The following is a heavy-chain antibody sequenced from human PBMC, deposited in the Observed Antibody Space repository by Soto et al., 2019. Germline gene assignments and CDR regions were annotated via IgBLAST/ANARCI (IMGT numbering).Heavy chain of an antibody. CDR1: GFTFSAYY. D-gene: IGHD1-26*01. V-gene: IGHV3-11*01. Sequence: QVHLVESGGGLVKPEGSLRLSCAASGFTFSAYYMSWIRQAPGKGLEWVSYISDSGSLTHYGDSVKGRFTISRDNAKASLYLQMASLSAEDTAIYYCARALVLGVGALSQWGQGTMVTVSS. J-gene: IGHJ4*02. CDR3: ARALVLGVGALSQ. CDR2: ISDSGSLT.